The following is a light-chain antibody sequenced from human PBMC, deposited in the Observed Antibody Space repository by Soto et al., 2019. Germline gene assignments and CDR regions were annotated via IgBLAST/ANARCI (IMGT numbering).Light chain of an antibody. CDR1: HSISRS. J-gene: IGKJ2*01. CDR3: QRSYSSPL. V-gene: IGKV1-39*01. CDR2: DAS. Sequence: DMSITQSPSSLSASVGDRVTITCRASHSISRSLNLYQQKPGTAPELLIYDASTVQSGVPSRCSGSGSGTDFTLTISSLQPEYLATYYWQRSYSSPLLGQGTKVDIK.